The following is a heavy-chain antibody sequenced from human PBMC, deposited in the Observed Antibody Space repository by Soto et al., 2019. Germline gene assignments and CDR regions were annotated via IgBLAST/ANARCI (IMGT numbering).Heavy chain of an antibody. V-gene: IGHV4-59*01. J-gene: IGHJ3*02. CDR1: GGSISSYY. D-gene: IGHD3-3*01. CDR2: IYYSGST. Sequence: SETLSLTCTVSGGSISSYYWSWIRQPPGKGLEWIGYIYYSGSTNYNPSLKSRVTISVDTSKNQFSLKLSSVTAADTAVYYCARAPSKYYDFWSGYYKWYAFDIWGQGTMVTVSS. CDR3: ARAPSKYYDFWSGYYKWYAFDI.